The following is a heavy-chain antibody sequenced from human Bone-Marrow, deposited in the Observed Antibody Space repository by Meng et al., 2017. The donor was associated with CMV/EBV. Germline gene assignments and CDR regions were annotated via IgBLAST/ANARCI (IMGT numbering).Heavy chain of an antibody. D-gene: IGHD6-19*01. CDR3: ARRFIGIAVAGPRRHYYDMDV. CDR2: SNAGNGNT. Sequence: HWVRQAPGQRLEWMGWSNAGNGNTKYSQEFQGRVTITRDTSASTAYMELSSLRSEDMAVYYCARRFIGIAVAGPRRHYYDMDVWGQGTTVTVSS. V-gene: IGHV1-3*02. J-gene: IGHJ6*02.